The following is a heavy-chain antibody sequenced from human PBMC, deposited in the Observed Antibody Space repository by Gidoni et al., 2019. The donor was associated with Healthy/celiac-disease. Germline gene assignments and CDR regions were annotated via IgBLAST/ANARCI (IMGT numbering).Heavy chain of an antibody. CDR1: GFTFSDHY. CDR2: TRNKANSYTT. Sequence: EVQLVESGGGLVQPGGSLRLSCAASGFTFSDHYMDWVRQAPGKGLEWVGRTRNKANSYTTEYAASVKGRFTISRDDSKNSLYLQMNSLKTEDTAVYYCARDLHSGTPEVGMDVWGQGTTVTVSS. CDR3: ARDLHSGTPEVGMDV. V-gene: IGHV3-72*01. D-gene: IGHD1-26*01. J-gene: IGHJ6*02.